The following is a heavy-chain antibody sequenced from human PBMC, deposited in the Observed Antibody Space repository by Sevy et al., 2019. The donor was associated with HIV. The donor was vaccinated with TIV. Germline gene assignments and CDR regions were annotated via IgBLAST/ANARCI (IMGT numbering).Heavy chain of an antibody. V-gene: IGHV3-48*01. CDR2: ISDRSDTI. J-gene: IGHJ4*02. CDR1: GFIFSNYY. CDR3: ARVRDRYCSGGSCYYGYFFDY. Sequence: GGSLRLSCAASGFIFSNYYMTWVRQAPGKGLEWVSYISDRSDTISHADSVKGRFTIARDNAKNALYLQMSSLRGEDTAVYYCARVRDRYCSGGSCYYGYFFDYWGQGTLVTVSS. D-gene: IGHD2-15*01.